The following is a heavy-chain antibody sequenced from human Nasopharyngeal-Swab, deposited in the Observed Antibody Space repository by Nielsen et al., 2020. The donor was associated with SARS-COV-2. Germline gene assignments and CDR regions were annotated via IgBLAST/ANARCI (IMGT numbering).Heavy chain of an antibody. CDR3: ARGSGYYDSSGYSDY. V-gene: IGHV4-59*13. CDR1: GGSISSYY. D-gene: IGHD3-22*01. Sequence: GSLRLSCTVSGGSISSYYWSWIRQPPGNGLEWIGYIYYSGSTNYNPSLKSRVTISVDTSKNQFSLKLSSVTAADTAVYYCARGSGYYDSSGYSDYWGQGTLVTVSS. CDR2: IYYSGST. J-gene: IGHJ4*02.